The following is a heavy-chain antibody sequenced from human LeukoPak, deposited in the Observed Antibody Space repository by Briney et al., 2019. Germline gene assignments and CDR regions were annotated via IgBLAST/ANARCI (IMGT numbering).Heavy chain of an antibody. CDR3: XRGXTXXXXXXDP. V-gene: IGHV4-31*03. J-gene: IGHJ5*02. CDR1: GGSISSGGYY. CDR2: IYYSGST. Sequence: SQTLSLTCTVSGGSISSGGYYWSWIRQHPGKGLEWIGYIYYSGSTYYNPSLKSRVTISVDTSKNQFSLKLSSVTAADTAVYYCXRGXTXXXXXXDPXXXGXLVTVS.